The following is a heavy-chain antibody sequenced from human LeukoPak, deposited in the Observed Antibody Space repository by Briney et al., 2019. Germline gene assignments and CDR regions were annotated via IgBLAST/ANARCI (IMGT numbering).Heavy chain of an antibody. J-gene: IGHJ4*02. V-gene: IGHV1-2*02. D-gene: IGHD3-16*02. CDR3: ARGSGEYDYVWGSYRYYFDY. CDR1: GYTFTGYY. CDR2: INPNSGGT. Sequence: ASVKVSCKASGYTFTGYYMHWVRQAPGQGLEWMGWINPNSGGTNYAQKFQGRVTMTRDTSISTAYMELSRLRSEDTAVYYCARGSGEYDYVWGSYRYYFDYWGQGTLVTVSS.